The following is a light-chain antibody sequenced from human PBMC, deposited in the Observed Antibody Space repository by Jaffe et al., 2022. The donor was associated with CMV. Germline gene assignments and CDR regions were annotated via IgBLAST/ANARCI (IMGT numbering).Light chain of an antibody. CDR2: TNN. Sequence: QSVLTQPPSASGTPGQRVTISCSGSSSNIGSNYVYWYQQLPGTAPKLLIYTNNQRPSGVPDRFSGSKSGTSASLAISGLRSDDETDYYCAAWDASLSAWVFGGGTKVTVL. V-gene: IGLV1-47*01. CDR1: SSNIGSNY. CDR3: AAWDASLSAWV. J-gene: IGLJ3*02.